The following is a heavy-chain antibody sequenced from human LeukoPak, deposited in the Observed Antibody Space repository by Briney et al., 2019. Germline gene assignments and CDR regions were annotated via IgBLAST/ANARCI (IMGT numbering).Heavy chain of an antibody. CDR3: ARSEGSYARGYVDY. Sequence: GGSLRLSCAASGFTFSSHAMHWVRQAPGKGLEWVAVISYDGSNKYYADSVKGRFTISRDNSKNTLYLQMNSLRAEDTAVYYCARSEGSYARGYVDYWGQGTLVTVSS. CDR2: ISYDGSNK. D-gene: IGHD2-2*01. V-gene: IGHV3-30-3*01. CDR1: GFTFSSHA. J-gene: IGHJ4*02.